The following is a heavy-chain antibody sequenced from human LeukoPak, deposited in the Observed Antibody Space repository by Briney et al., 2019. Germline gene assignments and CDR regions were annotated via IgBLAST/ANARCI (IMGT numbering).Heavy chain of an antibody. CDR2: IYHNGST. CDR3: AKITTPDY. V-gene: IGHV4-38-2*02. D-gene: IGHD1-1*01. CDR1: GYSITSGYY. J-gene: IGHJ4*02. Sequence: SETLSLTCSVSGYSITSGYYWGWIRQPPGKGLEWIGTIYHNGSTSYNPSLKSRVTISVDTSKNQFSLRLNSVIAADTAIYYCAKITTPDYWGQGTLVTVSS.